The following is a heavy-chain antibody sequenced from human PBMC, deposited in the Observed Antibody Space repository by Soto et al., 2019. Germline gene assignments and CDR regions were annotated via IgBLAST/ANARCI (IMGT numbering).Heavy chain of an antibody. D-gene: IGHD2-15*01. CDR2: INPSGGST. V-gene: IGHV1-46*03. CDR1: GYTFTSYY. J-gene: IGHJ4*02. CDR3: ARVYCSGGSCYSVDY. Sequence: QVQLAQSGAEVKKSGASVKVSCKASGYTFTSYYMHWVRQAPGQGLEWMGIINPSGGSTSYAQKFQGRVTMTRDTSTSTVYMELSSLRSEDTAVYYCARVYCSGGSCYSVDYWGQGTLVTVSS.